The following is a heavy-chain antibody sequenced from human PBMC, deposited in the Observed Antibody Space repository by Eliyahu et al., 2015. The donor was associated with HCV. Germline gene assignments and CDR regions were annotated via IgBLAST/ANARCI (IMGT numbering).Heavy chain of an antibody. V-gene: IGHV3-30*03. J-gene: IGHJ4*02. D-gene: IGHD3-10*01. CDR2: LSYDGSNK. CDR1: GFPFTSYG. CDR3: ARENYASGRATPDF. Sequence: QVQLVESGGGVVQPGRALRLSCAASGFPFTSYGMHWVRQAPGKGLGWVAILSYDGSNKYYADSVKGRFSVSRDNSKNTLYLQMNSLRAEDTAVYYCARENYASGRATPDFWGQGTLVTVSS.